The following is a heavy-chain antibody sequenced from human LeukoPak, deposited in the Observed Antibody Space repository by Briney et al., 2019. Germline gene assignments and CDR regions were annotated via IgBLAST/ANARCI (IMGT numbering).Heavy chain of an antibody. V-gene: IGHV1-69*13. CDR2: IIPIFGTA. CDR1: GGTFSSYA. D-gene: IGHD6-6*01. Sequence: GASVKVSCTASGGTFSSYAISWVRQAPGQGLEWMGGIIPIFGTANYAQKFQGRVTITADESTSTAYMELSSLRSEDTAVYYCARGGGGSSGQNWFDPWGQGTLVTVSS. CDR3: ARGGGGSSGQNWFDP. J-gene: IGHJ5*02.